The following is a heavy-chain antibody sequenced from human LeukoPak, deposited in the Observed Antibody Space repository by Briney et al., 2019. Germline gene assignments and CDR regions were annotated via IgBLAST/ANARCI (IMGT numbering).Heavy chain of an antibody. Sequence: KPGQSLKISCKGSGYSFTSYWIGWVRQMPRKGLEWMGIIYPCDSDTRYSPSFQGQVTISAVKSISIAYLQWSSLKASDTAMYYCVGIAAAGSFDCWGQGTQVTVSS. CDR2: IYPCDSDT. V-gene: IGHV5-51*03. J-gene: IGHJ4*02. D-gene: IGHD6-13*01. CDR1: GYSFTSYW. CDR3: VGIAAAGSFDC.